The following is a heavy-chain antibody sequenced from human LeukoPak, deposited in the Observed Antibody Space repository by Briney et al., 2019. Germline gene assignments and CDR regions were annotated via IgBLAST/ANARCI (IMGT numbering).Heavy chain of an antibody. D-gene: IGHD3-22*01. Sequence: GGSLRLSCAASGFFFSSYCMKWVLNAPGKGLGRVSYISSSSSTIYYADSAKDRFTISRNNAKNSLYLQMNSLRDEDTAVYYCARDRNYYDSSGSDAFDIWGQGTMVTVSS. V-gene: IGHV3-48*02. CDR3: ARDRNYYDSSGSDAFDI. J-gene: IGHJ3*02. CDR1: GFFFSSYC. CDR2: ISSSSSTI.